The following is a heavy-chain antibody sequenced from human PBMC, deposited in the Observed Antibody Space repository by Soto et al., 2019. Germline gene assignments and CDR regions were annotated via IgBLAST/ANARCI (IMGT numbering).Heavy chain of an antibody. V-gene: IGHV4-30-2*05. CDR1: GGSVTNGRST. J-gene: IGHJ5*02. CDR2: IYHSGST. D-gene: IGHD1-7*01. CDR3: ARGQLLIWFDP. Sequence: PSETLSLTCSVSGGSVTNGRSTWNCIRQSPGKGLEWIAYIYHSGSTYYNPPLKSRVTISVDTSKNQFSLKLSSVTAADTAVYYCARGQLLIWFDPWGQGTMVTVSS.